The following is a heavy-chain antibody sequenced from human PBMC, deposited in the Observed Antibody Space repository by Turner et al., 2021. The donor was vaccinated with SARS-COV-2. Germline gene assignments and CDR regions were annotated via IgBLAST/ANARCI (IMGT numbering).Heavy chain of an antibody. CDR2: IYGGGST. CDR1: GFTVSSNY. J-gene: IGHJ6*02. Sequence: VQLVESGGGVVQPGRSLRLSCAASGFTVSSNYMSWVRQAAGKGLEWVSLIYGGGSTYYADSVKGRFTISRDNSKNTLYLQMNSLRAEDTAVYYCARDDPLGGMDVWGQGTTVTVSS. V-gene: IGHV3-53*01. CDR3: ARDDPLGGMDV.